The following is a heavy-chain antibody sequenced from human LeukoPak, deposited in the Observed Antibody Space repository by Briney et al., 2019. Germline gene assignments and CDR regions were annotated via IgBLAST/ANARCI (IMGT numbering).Heavy chain of an antibody. CDR1: GFTFSSYA. Sequence: GGSLRLSCAASGFTFSSYAMSWVRHAPGKGLVWVSRIDGDGSGTSHADSVMGRFTISRDNAKNTVYLQMNSLRAEDTAVYYCGSVFEYWGQGTLVTVSS. CDR2: IDGDGSGT. CDR3: GSVFEY. V-gene: IGHV3-74*01. J-gene: IGHJ4*02.